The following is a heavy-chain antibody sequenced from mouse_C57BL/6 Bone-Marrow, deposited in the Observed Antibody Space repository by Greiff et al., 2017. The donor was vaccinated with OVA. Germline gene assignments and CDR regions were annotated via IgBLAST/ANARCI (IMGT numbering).Heavy chain of an antibody. D-gene: IGHD2-4*01. Sequence: EVMLVESGGDLVKPGGSLKLSCAASGFTFSSYGMSWVRQTPDKRLEWVAPISSGGSYTYYPDSVKGRFTISRDNAKNTLYLQMSSLKSEDTAMYYCARRSTYYDYDVGWFAYWGQGTLVTVSA. CDR1: GFTFSSYG. V-gene: IGHV5-6*02. CDR3: ARRSTYYDYDVGWFAY. CDR2: ISSGGSYT. J-gene: IGHJ3*01.